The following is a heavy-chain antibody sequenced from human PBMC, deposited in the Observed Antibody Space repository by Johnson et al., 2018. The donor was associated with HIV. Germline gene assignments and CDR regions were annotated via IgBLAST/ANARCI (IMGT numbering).Heavy chain of an antibody. CDR3: AKTLGFGTEDTFDL. CDR2: IYSGGST. CDR1: GFTVSRNY. V-gene: IGHV3-53*01. Sequence: VQLVESGGGLIQPGGSLRLSCAASGFTVSRNYMNWVRQAPGEGLAWVSIIYSGGSTYYADSVKGRFTISRENAKNSLYLQLNNLRAGDTAVYYCAKTLGFGTEDTFDLWGQGTMVTISS. D-gene: IGHD3-10*01. J-gene: IGHJ3*01.